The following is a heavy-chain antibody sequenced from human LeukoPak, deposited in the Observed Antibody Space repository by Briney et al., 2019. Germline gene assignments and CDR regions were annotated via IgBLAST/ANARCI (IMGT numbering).Heavy chain of an antibody. V-gene: IGHV3-30-3*01. CDR3: ARDIVLMVYAIPGY. CDR1: GFTFSSYA. CDR2: ISYDGSNK. Sequence: PGGSLRLSCAASGFTFSSYAMHWVRQAPGKGLEWVAVISYDGSNKYYADSVKGRFTISRDNSKNTLYLQMNSLRAEDTAVYYCARDIVLMVYAIPGYWGQGTLVTVSS. D-gene: IGHD2-8*01. J-gene: IGHJ4*02.